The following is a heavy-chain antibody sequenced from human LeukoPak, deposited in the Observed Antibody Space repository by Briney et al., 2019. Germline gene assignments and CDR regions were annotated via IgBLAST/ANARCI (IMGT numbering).Heavy chain of an antibody. J-gene: IGHJ4*02. CDR2: IIPIFGTA. CDR1: GGTFSSYA. V-gene: IGHV1-69*05. CDR3: ARGGDYGDYPDY. Sequence: HRASAKVSCKASGGTFSSYAISWVRQAPGQGLEWMGRIIPIFGTANYAQKFQGRVTITTDESTSTAYMELSSLRSEDTAVYYCARGGDYGDYPDYWGQGTLVTVSS. D-gene: IGHD4-17*01.